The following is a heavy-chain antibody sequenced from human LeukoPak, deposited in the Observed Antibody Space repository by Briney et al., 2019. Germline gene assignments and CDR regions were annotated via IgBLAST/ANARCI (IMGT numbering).Heavy chain of an antibody. J-gene: IGHJ4*02. CDR3: ARDLQSYIVVVPAASLLGY. D-gene: IGHD2-2*01. CDR1: GGTFSSYA. CDR2: LIPIFGTA. V-gene: IGHV1-69*13. Sequence: EASVKVSCKASGGTFSSYAISWVRQAPGRGLEWMGGLIPIFGTANYAQKFQGRVTITADESTSTAYMELSSLRSEDTAVYYCARDLQSYIVVVPAASLLGYWGQGTLVTVSS.